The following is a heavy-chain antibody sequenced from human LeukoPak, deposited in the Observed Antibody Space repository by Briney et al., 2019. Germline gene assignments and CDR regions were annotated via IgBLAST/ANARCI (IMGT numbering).Heavy chain of an antibody. CDR1: GFTFSSYS. V-gene: IGHV3-21*01. CDR3: ARAGPYDYVWGSYRPFDY. D-gene: IGHD3-16*02. J-gene: IGHJ4*02. CDR2: ISSSSSYI. Sequence: GGSLRLSCAASGFTFSSYSMTWVRQAPGKGLEWVSSISSSSSYIYYADSVKGRFTISRDNAKNSLYLQMNSLRAEDTAVYYCARAGPYDYVWGSYRPFDYWGQGTLVTVSS.